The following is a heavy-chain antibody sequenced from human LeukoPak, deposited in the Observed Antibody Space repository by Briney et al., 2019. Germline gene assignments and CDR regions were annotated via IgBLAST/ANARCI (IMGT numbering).Heavy chain of an antibody. CDR1: GGSFSGYY. CDR3: ARHGGGMVRGVDRPGYYYYYYMDV. Sequence: NASETLSLTCAVYGGSFSGYYWSWIRQPPGKGLEWIGEINHSGSTNYNPSLKSRVTISVDTSKNQFSLKLSSVTAADTAVYYCARHGGGMVRGVDRPGYYYYYYMDVWGKGTTVTISS. J-gene: IGHJ6*03. D-gene: IGHD3-10*01. CDR2: INHSGST. V-gene: IGHV4-34*01.